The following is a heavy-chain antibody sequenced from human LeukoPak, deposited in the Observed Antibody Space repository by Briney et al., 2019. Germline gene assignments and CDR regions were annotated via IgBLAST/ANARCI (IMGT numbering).Heavy chain of an antibody. V-gene: IGHV1-69*13. CDR3: AGVYSSSWYLAEYFQH. CDR2: IIPIFGTA. Sequence: ASVKVSCKASGYTFTSYGISWVRQAPGQGLEWMGGIIPIFGTANYAQKFQGRVTITADESTSTAYMELSSLRSEDTAVYYCAGVYSSSWYLAEYFQHWGQGTLVTVSS. J-gene: IGHJ1*01. CDR1: GYTFTSYG. D-gene: IGHD6-13*01.